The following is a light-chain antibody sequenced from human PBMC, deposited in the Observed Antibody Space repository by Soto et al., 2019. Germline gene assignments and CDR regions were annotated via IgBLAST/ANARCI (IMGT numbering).Light chain of an antibody. Sequence: DIQMTQSPSTLAASPGDRVTITCRASQSISSWLAWYQQKPGKAPKLLIYKASSLESGVPSRFSGSGSGTEFTLTISSLQPDDFATYYCQQYNSYLWTFGQGTKVDIK. CDR1: QSISSW. V-gene: IGKV1-5*03. CDR3: QQYNSYLWT. CDR2: KAS. J-gene: IGKJ1*01.